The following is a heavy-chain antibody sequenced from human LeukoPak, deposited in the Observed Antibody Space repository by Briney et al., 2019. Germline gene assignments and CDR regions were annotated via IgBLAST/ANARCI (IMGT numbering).Heavy chain of an antibody. CDR3: ARDALRYSSSPGY. J-gene: IGHJ4*02. D-gene: IGHD6-13*01. CDR1: GFTFSSYG. V-gene: IGHV3-33*01. Sequence: PGGSLRLSCAASGFTFSSYGMHWVRQAPGKGLEWVAVIWYDGSNKYYADSVKGRFTISRDNAKNSLYLQMNSLRAEDTAVYYCARDALRYSSSPGYWGQGTLVTVSS. CDR2: IWYDGSNK.